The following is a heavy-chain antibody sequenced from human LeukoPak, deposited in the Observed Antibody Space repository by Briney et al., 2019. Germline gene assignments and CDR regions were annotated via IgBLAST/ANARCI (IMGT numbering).Heavy chain of an antibody. CDR1: GGTFSSYA. CDR3: ATPRKRYCSGGSCPFDY. J-gene: IGHJ4*02. V-gene: IGHV1-69*13. Sequence: ASVKVSCKASGGTFSSYAISWVRQAPGQGLEWMGGIIPIFGTASYAQKFQGRVTITADESTSTAYMELSSLRSEDTAVYYCATPRKRYCSGGSCPFDYWGQGTLVTVSS. CDR2: IIPIFGTA. D-gene: IGHD2-15*01.